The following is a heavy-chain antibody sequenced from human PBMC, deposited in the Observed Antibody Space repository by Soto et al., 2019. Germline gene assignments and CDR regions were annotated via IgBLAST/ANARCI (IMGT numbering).Heavy chain of an antibody. J-gene: IGHJ4*02. V-gene: IGHV3-23*01. CDR3: AKDKYYDILTGYSFDY. Sequence: PGGSLRLSCAASGFTFSSYAMSWVRQAPGKGLEWVSAISGSGGSTYYADSVKGRFTISRDNSKNTLYLQMNSLRAEDTAIYYCAKDKYYDILTGYSFDYWGQGTLVTVSS. D-gene: IGHD3-9*01. CDR2: ISGSGGST. CDR1: GFTFSSYA.